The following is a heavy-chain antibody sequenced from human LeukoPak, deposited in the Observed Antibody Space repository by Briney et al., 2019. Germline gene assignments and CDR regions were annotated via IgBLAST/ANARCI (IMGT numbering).Heavy chain of an antibody. V-gene: IGHV3-33*01. D-gene: IGHD4-17*01. CDR1: GFIFSSYG. CDR2: IWYDGSNK. J-gene: IGHJ4*02. CDR3: AREKSTVTTGQGY. Sequence: GGSLRLSCAASGFIFSSYGMHWVRQAPGKGLEWVAVIWYDGSNKYYADSVKGRFTISRDNSKNTLYLQMNSLRAEDTAVYYCAREKSTVTTGQGYWGQGTLVTVSS.